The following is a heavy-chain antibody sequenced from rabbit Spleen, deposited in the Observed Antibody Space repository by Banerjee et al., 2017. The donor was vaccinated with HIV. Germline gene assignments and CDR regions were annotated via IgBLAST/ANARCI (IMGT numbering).Heavy chain of an antibody. CDR1: GFSFSSRYY. D-gene: IGHD7-1*01. Sequence: QSLEESGGDLVKPGASLTLTCTASGFSFSSRYYMCWVRQAPGKGLEWITCINIATGKSVYASWVSGRFIMSRTSSTTVTLQMTSLTAADTATYFCARDLVTAIGWNFALWGQGTLVTVS. CDR2: INIATGKS. CDR3: ARDLVTAIGWNFAL. V-gene: IGHV1S40*01. J-gene: IGHJ4*01.